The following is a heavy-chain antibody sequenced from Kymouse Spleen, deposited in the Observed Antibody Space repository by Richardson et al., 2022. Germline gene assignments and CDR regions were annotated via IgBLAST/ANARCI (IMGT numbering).Heavy chain of an antibody. CDR2: ISYDGSNK. D-gene: IGHD3-3*01. CDR1: GFTFSSYG. V-gene: IGHV3-30*18. J-gene: IGHJ6*02. CDR3: AKDYDFWSGYYYYYYYGMDV. Sequence: QVQLVESGGGVVQPGRSLRLSCAASGFTFSSYGMHWVRQAPGKGLEWVAVISYDGSNKYYADSVKGRFTISRDNSKNTLYLQMNSLRAEDTAVYYCAKDYDFWSGYYYYYYYGMDVWGQGTTVTVSS.